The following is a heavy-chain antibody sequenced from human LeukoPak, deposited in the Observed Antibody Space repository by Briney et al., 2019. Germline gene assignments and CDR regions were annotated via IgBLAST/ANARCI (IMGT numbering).Heavy chain of an antibody. D-gene: IGHD5-24*01. CDR2: ISSSGSTI. Sequence: GGSLGLSCAASGFTFSSYWMSWVRQAPGKGLEWVSYISSSGSTIYYADSVKGRFTISRDNAKNSLYLQMNSLRAEDTAVYYCASGDGYNSAFDIWGQGTMVTVSS. CDR3: ASGDGYNSAFDI. J-gene: IGHJ3*02. CDR1: GFTFSSYW. V-gene: IGHV3-48*04.